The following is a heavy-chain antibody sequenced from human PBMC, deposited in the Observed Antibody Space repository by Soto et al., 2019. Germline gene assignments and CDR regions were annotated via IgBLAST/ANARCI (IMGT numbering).Heavy chain of an antibody. J-gene: IGHJ4*02. V-gene: IGHV1-3*04. CDR2: INTGNGNT. CDR1: GYTFTTYA. Sequence: QVQVVQSGAEVKKPGASVKVSCKASGYTFTTYAIHWVRQAPGQSLEWMGWINTGNGNTYYSQKMQARVTSTRDTSASTAYMELSRLRSEDTAVYYCARSRVRGGYYFDYWGQGALVTVSS. D-gene: IGHD3-16*01. CDR3: ARSRVRGGYYFDY.